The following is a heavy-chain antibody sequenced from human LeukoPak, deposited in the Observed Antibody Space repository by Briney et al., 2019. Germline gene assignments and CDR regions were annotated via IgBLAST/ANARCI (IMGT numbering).Heavy chain of an antibody. J-gene: IGHJ5*02. V-gene: IGHV1-18*04. Sequence: GASVKVSCKASGYNFLRYGISWVRQASGLGLEWMGWISGDKGNINYAQKFQGRITMTIDTSTSTAYLELRRLRSDDTAVYYCAREAVVPAAVGFDPWGQGTLVTVSS. CDR2: ISGDKGNI. CDR1: GYNFLRYG. D-gene: IGHD2-2*01. CDR3: AREAVVPAAVGFDP.